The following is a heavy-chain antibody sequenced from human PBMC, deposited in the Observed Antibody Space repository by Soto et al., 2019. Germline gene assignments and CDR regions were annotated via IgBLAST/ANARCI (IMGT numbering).Heavy chain of an antibody. CDR2: ISSSSSYI. V-gene: IGHV3-21*01. CDR3: ARDQPGYSYGYGLGY. D-gene: IGHD5-18*01. CDR1: GFTFSSYG. J-gene: IGHJ4*02. Sequence: GGSLGLSCAASGFTFSSYGMNWVRQAPGKGLEWVSSISSSSSYIYYADSVKGRFTISRDNAKNSLYLQMNSLRAEDTAVYYCARDQPGYSYGYGLGYWGQGTLVTVSS.